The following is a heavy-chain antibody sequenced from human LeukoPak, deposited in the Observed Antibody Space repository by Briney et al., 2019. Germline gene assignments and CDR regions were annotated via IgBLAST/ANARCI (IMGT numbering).Heavy chain of an antibody. CDR1: GGSISSGSYY. D-gene: IGHD5-18*01. Sequence: SQTLSLTFTVSGGSISSGSYYWSWIRQPAGKGLEWIGRIYTSGSTNYNPSLKSRVTISVETSKNQVSLKLSSVTAADTAVYYCAGTAMPKGPYCFDYWGQGTLVTVSS. V-gene: IGHV4-61*02. CDR3: AGTAMPKGPYCFDY. CDR2: IYTSGST. J-gene: IGHJ4*02.